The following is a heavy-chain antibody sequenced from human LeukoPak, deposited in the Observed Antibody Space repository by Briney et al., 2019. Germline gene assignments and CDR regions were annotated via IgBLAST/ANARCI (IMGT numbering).Heavy chain of an antibody. CDR2: IWYDGSNK. D-gene: IGHD1-26*01. Sequence: GGSLRLSCAASGFTFSSYGMHWVRQAPGKGLGWVAVIWYDGSNKYYADSVKGRFTISRDNSKNTLYLQTNSLRAEDTAVYYCAKKSGSYPNFDYWGQGTLVTVSS. CDR1: GFTFSSYG. V-gene: IGHV3-33*06. CDR3: AKKSGSYPNFDY. J-gene: IGHJ4*02.